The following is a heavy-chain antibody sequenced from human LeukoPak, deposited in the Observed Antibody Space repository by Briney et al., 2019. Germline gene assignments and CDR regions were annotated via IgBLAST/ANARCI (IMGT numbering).Heavy chain of an antibody. CDR3: TTEYYYDSSGYYYEVSY. V-gene: IGHV3-15*01. D-gene: IGHD3-22*01. Sequence: GGSLRLSCVASGFTFSNAWMSWVRQAPGKGLEWVGRIKSKTDGGTTDYAAPVKGRFTISRDDSKNTLYLQMNSLKTEDTAVYYCTTEYYYDSSGYYYEVSYWGQGTLVTVSS. J-gene: IGHJ4*02. CDR1: GFTFSNAW. CDR2: IKSKTDGGTT.